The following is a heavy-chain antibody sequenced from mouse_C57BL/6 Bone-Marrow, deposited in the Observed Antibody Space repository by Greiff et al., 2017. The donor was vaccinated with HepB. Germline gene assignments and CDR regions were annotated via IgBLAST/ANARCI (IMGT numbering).Heavy chain of an antibody. CDR3: ARREFAY. Sequence: EVHLVEPGGGLVKPGGSLKLSCAASGFTFSDYGMHWVRQAPEKGLEWVAYISSGSSTIYYADTVKGRSTLSRDNAKNTQFLQMTSLRSEDTAMYYCARREFAYWGQGTLVTVSA. CDR1: GFTFSDYG. J-gene: IGHJ3*01. CDR2: ISSGSSTI. V-gene: IGHV5-17*01.